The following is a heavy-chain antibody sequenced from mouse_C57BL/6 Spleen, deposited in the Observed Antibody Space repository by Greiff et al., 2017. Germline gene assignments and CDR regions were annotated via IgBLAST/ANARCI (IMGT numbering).Heavy chain of an antibody. Sequence: VQLQQSGPELVKPGASVKISCKASGYAFSSSWMNWVKQRPGKGLEWIGRIYPGDGDTNYNGKFKGKATLTADKSSSTAYMQLSSLTSEDSAVYFCARSYYCSSFWYFDVWGTGTTVTVSS. V-gene: IGHV1-82*01. CDR2: IYPGDGDT. J-gene: IGHJ1*03. CDR1: GYAFSSSW. CDR3: ARSYYCSSFWYFDV. D-gene: IGHD1-1*01.